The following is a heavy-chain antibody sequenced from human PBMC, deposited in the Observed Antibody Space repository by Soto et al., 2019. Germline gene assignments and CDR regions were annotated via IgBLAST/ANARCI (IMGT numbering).Heavy chain of an antibody. J-gene: IGHJ6*02. Sequence: NPSETLSLTCTVSGGSVSSESYFWSWIRQPPGKGLEWIGEIYHSGSTNYNPSLKSRVTISVDKSKNQFSLKLSSVTAADTAVYYCARMGDILTGPNYGMDVWGQGTTVTVSS. D-gene: IGHD3-9*01. V-gene: IGHV4-61*01. CDR2: IYHSGST. CDR1: GGSVSSESYF. CDR3: ARMGDILTGPNYGMDV.